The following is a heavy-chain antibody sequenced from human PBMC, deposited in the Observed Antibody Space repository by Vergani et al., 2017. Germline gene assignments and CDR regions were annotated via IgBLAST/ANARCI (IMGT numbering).Heavy chain of an antibody. CDR3: ARSQGDYWYFEL. J-gene: IGHJ2*01. V-gene: IGHV4-38-2*01. Sequence: QVRLEESGPGLVKPSETLSLTCSVSGYSIGSGFYWAWIPQSPGEGFKWLTSIHNRGKTYHNPSLKSRVSVSLDTSKNRFSLNLTSVTATATAVYYCARSQGDYWYFELWGPGSLVTVSS. CDR1: GYSIGSGFY. D-gene: IGHD2-21*01. CDR2: IHNRGKT.